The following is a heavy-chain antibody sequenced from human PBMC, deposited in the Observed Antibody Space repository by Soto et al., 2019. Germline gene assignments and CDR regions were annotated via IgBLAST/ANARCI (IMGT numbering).Heavy chain of an antibody. J-gene: IGHJ4*02. D-gene: IGHD5-12*01. Sequence: ASVKVSCKASGGTFSSYAISWVRQAPGQGLEWMGGIIPIFGTANYAQKFQGRVTITADESTSTAYMELSSLRSEDTAVYYCARDLPMGVATRAFDYWGQGTLVTVSS. CDR2: IIPIFGTA. CDR1: GGTFSSYA. V-gene: IGHV1-69*13. CDR3: ARDLPMGVATRAFDY.